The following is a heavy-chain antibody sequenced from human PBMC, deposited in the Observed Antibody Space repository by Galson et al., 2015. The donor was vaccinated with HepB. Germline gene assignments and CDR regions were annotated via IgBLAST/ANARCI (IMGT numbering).Heavy chain of an antibody. CDR3: ARASLGATRGVDY. J-gene: IGHJ4*02. V-gene: IGHV1-69*06. CDR2: IIPIFGTA. D-gene: IGHD1-26*01. Sequence: SVKVSCKASGGTFSSYAISWVRQAPGQGLEWMGGIIPIFGTANYAQKFQGRVTITADKSTSAAYMELSSLRSEDTAVYYCARASLGATRGVDYWGQGTLVTVSS. CDR1: GGTFSSYA.